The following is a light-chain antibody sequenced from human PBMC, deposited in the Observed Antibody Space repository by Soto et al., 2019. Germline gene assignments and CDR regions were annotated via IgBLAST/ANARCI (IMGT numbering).Light chain of an antibody. CDR3: QQYNNWPPYT. CDR2: GAS. Sequence: EIVMTQSPATLSVSPGERATLSCRASQSVNSNLDWYQQKPGQAPSLLIYGASTRATGVPARFSGSGSGTEFTLTISSLQSEDFAVYYCQQYNNWPPYTFGQGTKLEIK. CDR1: QSVNSN. V-gene: IGKV3-15*01. J-gene: IGKJ2*01.